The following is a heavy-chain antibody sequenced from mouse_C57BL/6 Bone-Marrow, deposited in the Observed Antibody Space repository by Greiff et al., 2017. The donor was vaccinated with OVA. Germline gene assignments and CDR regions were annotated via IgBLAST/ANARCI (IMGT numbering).Heavy chain of an antibody. CDR1: GFTFTDYY. Sequence: EVMLVESGGGLVQPGGSLSLSCAASGFTFTDYYMSWVRQPPGKALEWLGFIRNTANGYTTEYSASVKGRFTISRDNSQSILYLQMTALGAEDSPTYYCARYLRWGRGGYSMDYWGQGTSVTVSS. CDR2: IRNTANGYTT. D-gene: IGHD1-1*01. V-gene: IGHV7-3*01. J-gene: IGHJ4*01. CDR3: ARYLRWGRGGYSMDY.